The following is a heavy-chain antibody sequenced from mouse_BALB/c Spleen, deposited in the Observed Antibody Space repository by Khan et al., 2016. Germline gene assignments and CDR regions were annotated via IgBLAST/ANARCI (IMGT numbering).Heavy chain of an antibody. V-gene: IGHV5-9-3*01. J-gene: IGHJ4*01. Sequence: EVELVESGGGLVKPGGSLKLSCAASGFTFSSYAMSWVRQTPEKRLEWVATISGGGRYTYYPDSVKGRFTISRDTAKNTLYLQMSSLRSEDTAMYYCARQEGLDYDDAVGYWGQGTSVTVSS. CDR1: GFTFSSYA. D-gene: IGHD2-4*01. CDR2: ISGGGRYT. CDR3: ARQEGLDYDDAVGY.